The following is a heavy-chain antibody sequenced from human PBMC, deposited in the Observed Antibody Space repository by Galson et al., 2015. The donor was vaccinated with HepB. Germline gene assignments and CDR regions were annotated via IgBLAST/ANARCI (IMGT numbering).Heavy chain of an antibody. J-gene: IGHJ6*02. CDR3: AKAQFYCTNGVCLGIAAALSGYGMDV. Sequence: SLRLSCAASGFTFSSYGMHWVRQAPGKGLEWVAVISYDGSNKYYADSVKGRFTISRDNSKNTLYLQMNSLRAEDTAVYYCAKAQFYCTNGVCLGIAAALSGYGMDVWGQGTTVTVSS. CDR1: GFTFSSYG. CDR2: ISYDGSNK. D-gene: IGHD2-8*01. V-gene: IGHV3-30*18.